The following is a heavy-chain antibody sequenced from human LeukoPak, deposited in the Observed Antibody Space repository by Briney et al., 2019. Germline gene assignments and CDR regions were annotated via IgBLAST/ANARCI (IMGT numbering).Heavy chain of an antibody. Sequence: GASVKVSCKVSGYTLTELSMHWVRPATGQGLEWMGWMNPNSGNTGYAQKFQGRVTMTRSTSISTAYMELSSLRSEDTAVYYCARLYCTDGTCYSWVDYFDYWGQGTLVTVSS. CDR2: MNPNSGNT. CDR1: GYTLTELS. CDR3: ARLYCTDGTCYSWVDYFDY. D-gene: IGHD2-15*01. V-gene: IGHV1-8*01. J-gene: IGHJ4*02.